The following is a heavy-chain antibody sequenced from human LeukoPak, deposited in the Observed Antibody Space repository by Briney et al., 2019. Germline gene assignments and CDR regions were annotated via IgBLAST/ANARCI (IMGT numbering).Heavy chain of an antibody. Sequence: SETLSLTCTASGCSISSYYWSWIRQPPGKGLEWIGYIYYSGSTNYNPSLKSRVTIPVDTSKDQFSLKLSSVTAADTAVYYCARHLGRGFDYWGQGALVTVSS. V-gene: IGHV4-59*08. J-gene: IGHJ4*02. D-gene: IGHD3-10*01. CDR1: GCSISSYY. CDR2: IYYSGST. CDR3: ARHLGRGFDY.